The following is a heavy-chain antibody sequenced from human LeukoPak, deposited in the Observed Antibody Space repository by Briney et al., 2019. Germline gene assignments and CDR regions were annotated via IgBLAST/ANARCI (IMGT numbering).Heavy chain of an antibody. V-gene: IGHV3-23*01. CDR3: AKAAHYYGSGSRFDY. CDR1: GFTFSSYA. Sequence: GGSLRLSCAASGFTFSSYAMSWVRQAPGKGLEWVSAISGSGGSTYYADSVTGRFTISRDNSKNTLYLQMNSLRAEDTAVYYCAKAAHYYGSGSRFDYWGQGTLVTVSS. CDR2: ISGSGGST. J-gene: IGHJ4*02. D-gene: IGHD3-10*01.